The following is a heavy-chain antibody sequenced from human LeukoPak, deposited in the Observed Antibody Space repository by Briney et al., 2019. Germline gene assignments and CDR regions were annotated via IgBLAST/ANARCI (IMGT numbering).Heavy chain of an antibody. J-gene: IGHJ5*02. CDR1: GGSISSGDYY. V-gene: IGHV4-30-4*01. D-gene: IGHD3-16*02. Sequence: PSETLSLTCTVSGGSISSGDYYWSWIRQPPGKGLEWIVYIYYSGSTYYNPSLKSRVTISVDTSKNQFSLKLSSVTAADTAVYYCARALYDYVWGSYRPHWFDPWGQGTLVTVSS. CDR2: IYYSGST. CDR3: ARALYDYVWGSYRPHWFDP.